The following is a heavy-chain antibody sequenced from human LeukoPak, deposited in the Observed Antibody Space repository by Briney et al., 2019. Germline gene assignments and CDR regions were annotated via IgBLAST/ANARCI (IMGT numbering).Heavy chain of an antibody. CDR1: GGSFSGYY. V-gene: IGHV4-34*01. D-gene: IGHD6-13*01. CDR2: INHSGST. J-gene: IGHJ4*02. Sequence: PSETLSLTCAVYGGSFSGYYWSWIRQPPGKGLEWIGEINHSGSTNYNPSLKSRVTISVDTSKNQFSLKLSSVTAADTAVYYCARGPDSSSVAFGNDYWGQGTLVTVSS. CDR3: ARGPDSSSVAFGNDY.